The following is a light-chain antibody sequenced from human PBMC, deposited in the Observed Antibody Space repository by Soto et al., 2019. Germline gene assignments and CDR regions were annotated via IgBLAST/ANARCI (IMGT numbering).Light chain of an antibody. J-gene: IGKJ5*01. CDR2: GSS. CDR3: LQDNDWPLST. CDR1: QSVSTN. Sequence: IVLTQSPATLSVSPGERATLSCRASQSVSTNLAWYQQKLGQAPRVLIYGSSSRATGVPARFSGSGPGTEFTLTISSLQSEDAGIYYCLQDNDWPLSTFGQGTRLEI. V-gene: IGKV3-15*01.